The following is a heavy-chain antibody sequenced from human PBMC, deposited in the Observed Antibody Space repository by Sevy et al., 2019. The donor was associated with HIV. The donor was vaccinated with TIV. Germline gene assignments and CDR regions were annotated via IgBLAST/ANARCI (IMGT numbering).Heavy chain of an antibody. Sequence: GGSLRLSCAASGFTFDDYAMHWVRQAPGKGLEWVSLISWDGGSTYYADSVKGRFTISRDNSKNSLYLQMNSLRAEDTALYYCAKDIYSSGWYYHYYGMDVWGQGTTVTVSS. J-gene: IGHJ6*02. V-gene: IGHV3-43D*03. CDR2: ISWDGGST. D-gene: IGHD6-19*01. CDR3: AKDIYSSGWYYHYYGMDV. CDR1: GFTFDDYA.